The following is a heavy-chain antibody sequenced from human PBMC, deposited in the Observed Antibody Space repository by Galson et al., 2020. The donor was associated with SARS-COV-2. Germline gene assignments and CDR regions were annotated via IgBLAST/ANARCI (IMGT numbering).Heavy chain of an antibody. D-gene: IGHD3-10*01. J-gene: IGHJ4*02. CDR3: ARDHESPGSYSFDY. CDR2: ISSSSSYI. Sequence: RESLKISCAASGFTFSSYSMNWVRQAPGKGLEWVSSISSSSSYIYYADSVKGRFTISRDNAKNSLYLQMNSLRAEDTAVYYCARDHESPGSYSFDYWGQGTLVTVSS. V-gene: IGHV3-21*01. CDR1: GFTFSSYS.